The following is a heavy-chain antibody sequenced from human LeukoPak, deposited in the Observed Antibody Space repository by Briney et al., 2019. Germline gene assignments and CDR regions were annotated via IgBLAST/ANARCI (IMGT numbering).Heavy chain of an antibody. CDR2: ISGSGVNT. CDR3: ARVESGYSGYEAPDY. D-gene: IGHD5-12*01. CDR1: GFTFSSYA. Sequence: GGSLRLSCAASGFTFSSYAMSWVRQAPGKGLEWVSGISGSGVNTYYADSVKGRFTIPRDNAKNSLYLQMNSLRAEDTAVYYCARVESGYSGYEAPDYWGQGTLVTVSS. V-gene: IGHV3-23*01. J-gene: IGHJ4*02.